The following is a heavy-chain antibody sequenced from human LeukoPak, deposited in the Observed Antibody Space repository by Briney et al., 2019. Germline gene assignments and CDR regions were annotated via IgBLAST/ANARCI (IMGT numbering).Heavy chain of an antibody. CDR2: INPSGGST. CDR3: ARVGIRFLEWLSPGGYYYMDV. Sequence: ASVKVSCKASGYTFTSYYMHWVRQAPGQGHEWMGIINPSGGSTSYAQKFQGTVTITRDTSTSTVYMELSSLRSEDTAVYYCARVGIRFLEWLSPGGYYYMDVWGKGTTVTVSS. D-gene: IGHD3-3*01. V-gene: IGHV1-46*03. J-gene: IGHJ6*03. CDR1: GYTFTSYY.